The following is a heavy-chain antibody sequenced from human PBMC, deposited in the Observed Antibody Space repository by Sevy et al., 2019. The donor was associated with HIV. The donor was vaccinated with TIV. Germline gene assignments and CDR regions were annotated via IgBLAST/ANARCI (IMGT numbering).Heavy chain of an antibody. CDR1: GYTFTSYA. V-gene: IGHV7-4-1*02. CDR2: INTNTGNP. Sequence: ASVKVSCKASGYTFTSYAMNWVRQAPGQGLEWMGWINTNTGNPTYPQGFTGRFVFSLDTSVSTAYLQISSLKAEDTAVYYCARKVTGHYYGSGSYLNWFDPWGQGTLVTVSS. J-gene: IGHJ5*02. D-gene: IGHD3-10*01. CDR3: ARKVTGHYYGSGSYLNWFDP.